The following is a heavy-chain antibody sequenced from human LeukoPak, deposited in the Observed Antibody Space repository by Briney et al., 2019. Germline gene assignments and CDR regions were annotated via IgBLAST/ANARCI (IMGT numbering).Heavy chain of an antibody. CDR1: GFTFATYA. CDR2: ITGSGRTT. D-gene: IGHD5-12*01. Sequence: PGGSLRLSCAASGFTFATYAMSWVRQAPGKGLKWVSGITGSGRTTYYADSVKGRFTISRDNSKDTLYLQMNNLRVEDTAKYYCAKDRTVSGYTPLSWGQGILVTVSS. V-gene: IGHV3-23*01. J-gene: IGHJ5*02. CDR3: AKDRTVSGYTPLS.